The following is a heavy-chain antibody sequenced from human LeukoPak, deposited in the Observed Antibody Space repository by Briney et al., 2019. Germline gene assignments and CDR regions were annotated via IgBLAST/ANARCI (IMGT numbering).Heavy chain of an antibody. CDR1: GGTFSSYA. J-gene: IGHJ4*02. CDR3: ARVFGVYCSSTSCRTVYFDY. V-gene: IGHV1-69*05. CDR2: IIPIFGTA. Sequence: GASVKVSCKASGGTFSSYAISWVRQAPGQGLEWMGGIIPIFGTANYAQKFQGRVTITTDESTSTAYMELSSLRSEDTAVYYCARVFGVYCSSTSCRTVYFDYWGQGTLVTVSS. D-gene: IGHD2-2*01.